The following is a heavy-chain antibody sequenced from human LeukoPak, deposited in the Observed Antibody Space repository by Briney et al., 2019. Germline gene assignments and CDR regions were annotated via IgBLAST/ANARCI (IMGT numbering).Heavy chain of an antibody. CDR2: IYPADSNT. CDR1: GYSFATYW. J-gene: IGHJ5*02. D-gene: IGHD2-21*01. V-gene: IGHV5-51*01. CDR3: ARLYSILSPFDP. Sequence: GESLKISCTGSGYSFATYWIAWVRQMPGKGLEWMGIIYPADSNTRYSPPFKGQVTISADKSNSTAYLQWSSLKASDTAMYFCARLYSILSPFDPWGQGTLVTVSS.